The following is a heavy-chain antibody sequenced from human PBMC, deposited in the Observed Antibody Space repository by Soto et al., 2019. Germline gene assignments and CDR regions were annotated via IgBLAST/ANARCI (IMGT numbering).Heavy chain of an antibody. D-gene: IGHD6-19*01. CDR2: ISGSGDST. Sequence: GGSLRLSCAASGFTFSNYAMSWVRQPPGKGLEWVSGISGSGDSTYYADSVRGRFTVSRDNSKNTLSLQINGLRAEDTAVFYCTKLRVMAVARVDAFDIWGQGTMVTVSS. V-gene: IGHV3-23*01. CDR1: GFTFSNYA. J-gene: IGHJ3*02. CDR3: TKLRVMAVARVDAFDI.